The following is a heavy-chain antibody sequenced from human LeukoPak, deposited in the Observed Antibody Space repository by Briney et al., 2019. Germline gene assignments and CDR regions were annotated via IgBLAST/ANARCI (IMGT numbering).Heavy chain of an antibody. CDR3: ARGNYYGMDV. CDR2: ISGSGTRT. CDR1: GLTFSSYD. Sequence: GGSLRLSCAASGLTFSSYDMNWVRQAPGKGLEWLSGISGSGTRTYYADSVKGRFTVSRDNSENTLYMQMNSLRAEDTAVYYCARGNYYGMDVWGQGTTVTVSS. V-gene: IGHV3-23*01. J-gene: IGHJ6*02.